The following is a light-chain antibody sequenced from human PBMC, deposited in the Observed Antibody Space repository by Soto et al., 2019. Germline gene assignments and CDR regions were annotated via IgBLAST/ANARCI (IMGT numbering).Light chain of an antibody. J-gene: IGKJ4*01. Sequence: EVVLTQSPGTLSLSPGERATLSCRASQSVSSNYLAWYQQKPGQAPRLLIYGVSTRATGIPDRFSGSGSGTGFSLNISVLEPEVFAMYYCQQYFTPPLTFCGGTKVEIK. CDR2: GVS. CDR3: QQYFTPPLT. CDR1: QSVSSNY. V-gene: IGKV3-20*01.